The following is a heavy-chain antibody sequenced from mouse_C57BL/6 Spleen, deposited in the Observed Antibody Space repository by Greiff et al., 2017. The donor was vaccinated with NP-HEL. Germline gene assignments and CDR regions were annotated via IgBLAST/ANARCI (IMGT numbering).Heavy chain of an antibody. CDR2: ICPGDGDT. J-gene: IGHJ4*01. CDR1: GFAFSSSW. Sequence: VQLKQSGPELVKPGASVKLSCKASGFAFSSSWMTWVQQRPGKGLEWIGRICPGDGDTNYNGKFKGRATLTADKSSSTAYMQLSSLTSEDSAVYFCARWKIFTRAMDYWGQGTSVTVSS. V-gene: IGHV1-82*01. CDR3: ARWKIFTRAMDY.